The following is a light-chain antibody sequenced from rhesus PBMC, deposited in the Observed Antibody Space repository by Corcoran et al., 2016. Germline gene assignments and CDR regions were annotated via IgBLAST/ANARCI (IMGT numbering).Light chain of an antibody. CDR3: FSYEASDTYV. CDR2: MVD. CDR1: NSDIGRYKY. J-gene: IGLJ1*01. Sequence: APIQSPSVSGSLGQSGTISCTGTNSDIGRYKYVSWYRQQPGTTPKRMMVMVDTRPSGVSDRFSGSKSGNTAALTISGLQAEDEVDYYGFSYEASDTYVFGSWTRLTVL. V-gene: IGLV2-11*01.